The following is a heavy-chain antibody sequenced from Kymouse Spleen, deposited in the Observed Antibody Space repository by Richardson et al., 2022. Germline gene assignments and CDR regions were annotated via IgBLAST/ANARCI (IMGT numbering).Heavy chain of an antibody. D-gene: IGHD5-12*01. J-gene: IGHJ4*02. CDR2: ISYDGSNK. CDR3: AKGVDIVATTPPSWYFDY. CDR1: GFTFSSYG. Sequence: QVQLVESGGGVVQPGRSLRLSCAASGFTFSSYGMHWVRQAPGKGLEWVAVISYDGSNKYYADSVKGRFTISRDNSKNTLYLQMNSLRAEDTAVYYCAKGVDIVATTPPSWYFDYWGQGTLVTVSS. V-gene: IGHV3-30*18.